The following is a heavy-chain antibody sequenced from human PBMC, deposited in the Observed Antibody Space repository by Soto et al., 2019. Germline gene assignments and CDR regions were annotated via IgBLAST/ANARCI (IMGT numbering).Heavy chain of an antibody. V-gene: IGHV3-9*01. CDR1: GLNFDDFA. Sequence: GGSLRLSCVGTGLNFDDFAMHWVRQAPGKGLEWVSGIAWNSRVLAYADSVKGRFTISRDNARNSLYLQMDSLRDEDTALYYCAKGRYDFWSPYYFDSWGQGTLVTVSS. CDR2: IAWNSRVL. J-gene: IGHJ4*02. CDR3: AKGRYDFWSPYYFDS. D-gene: IGHD3-3*01.